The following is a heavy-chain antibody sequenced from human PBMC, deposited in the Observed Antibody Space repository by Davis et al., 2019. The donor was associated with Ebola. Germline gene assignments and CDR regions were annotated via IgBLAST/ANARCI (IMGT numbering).Heavy chain of an antibody. D-gene: IGHD1-20*01. CDR3: ARDPHQSITGTIDY. CDR2: ISYDGSNK. V-gene: IGHV3-30-3*01. Sequence: GESLKISCAASGFTFSSYAMHWVRQAPGKGLEWVAVISYDGSNKYYADSVKGRFTISRDNSKNTLYLQMNSLRAEDTAVYYCARDPHQSITGTIDYWGQGTLVTVSS. J-gene: IGHJ4*02. CDR1: GFTFSSYA.